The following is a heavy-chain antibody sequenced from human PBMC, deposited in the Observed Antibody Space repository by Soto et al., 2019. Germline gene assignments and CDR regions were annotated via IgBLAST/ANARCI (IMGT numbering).Heavy chain of an antibody. J-gene: IGHJ4*02. D-gene: IGHD3-3*01. V-gene: IGHV1-69*11. CDR3: AREQIFGCRYFDS. Sequence: SVKVSCKASGCTFSNSAIAWVREAPGQGLEWLGMSIPIVTTTNYAQKFKDRLTISADGSTSTAYMELSGLKSEDTDVYFCAREQIFGCRYFDSWGQGHLITVSS. CDR1: GCTFSNSA. CDR2: SIPIVTTT.